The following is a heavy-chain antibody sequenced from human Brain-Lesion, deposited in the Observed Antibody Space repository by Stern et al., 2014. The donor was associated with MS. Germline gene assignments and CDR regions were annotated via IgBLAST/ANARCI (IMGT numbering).Heavy chain of an antibody. J-gene: IGHJ4*02. CDR3: ARDDTSSSWYNY. D-gene: IGHD6-13*01. CDR2: IKQDGSEK. Sequence: VQLVESGGGFVQPGGSLRLSCAASGFTFNNYWMTWVRPAPRKGLEWVANIKQDGSEKFYVNSVKGRFTISRDNAKNSLYLQMNALKAEDTAVYYCARDDTSSSWYNYWGQGTLVTVSS. CDR1: GFTFNNYW. V-gene: IGHV3-7*01.